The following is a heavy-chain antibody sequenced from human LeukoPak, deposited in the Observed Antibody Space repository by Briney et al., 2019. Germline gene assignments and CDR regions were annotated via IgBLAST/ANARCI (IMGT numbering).Heavy chain of an antibody. CDR1: GFTFSSYE. D-gene: IGHD1-7*01. J-gene: IGHJ3*02. CDR3: ARFNNWNYGAFDI. Sequence: GGSLRLSCAASGFTFSSYEMNWVRQAPGKGLEWVSYISSSGSTIYYADSVKGRFTISRDNAKNSLYLQMNSLRAEDTAVYYCARFNNWNYGAFDIWGQGTMVTVSS. CDR2: ISSSGSTI. V-gene: IGHV3-48*03.